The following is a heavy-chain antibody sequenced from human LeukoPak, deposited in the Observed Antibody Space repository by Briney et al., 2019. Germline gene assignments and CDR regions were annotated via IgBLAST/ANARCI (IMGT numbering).Heavy chain of an antibody. V-gene: IGHV4-59*08. J-gene: IGHJ3*02. D-gene: IGHD6-19*01. CDR2: INYSGST. Sequence: PSETLSLTCTVSGGPISSYYWSWIRQPPGKGLEWIGYINYSGSTNYNPSLKSRVTISLDTSKNQFSLELSSVTAADTAVYYCARQVSYVAVAGPRDDAFDIWGQGTMITVSS. CDR1: GGPISSYY. CDR3: ARQVSYVAVAGPRDDAFDI.